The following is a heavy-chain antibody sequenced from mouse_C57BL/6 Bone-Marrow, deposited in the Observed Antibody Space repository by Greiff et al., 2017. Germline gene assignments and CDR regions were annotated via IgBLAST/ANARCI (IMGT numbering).Heavy chain of an antibody. V-gene: IGHV14-2*01. J-gene: IGHJ2*01. CDR1: GFNINDYY. Sequence: VQLQQPGAELVKPGASVKLSCTASGFNINDYYIHWVKQRPEQGLEWIGRIDPEDGETKYAPKFQDKATITADTSSTTAYLQLSSLTSEDTAVYYCTGSLYYYDTNYWGQGTALTVSS. D-gene: IGHD1-1*01. CDR3: TGSLYYYDTNY. CDR2: IDPEDGET.